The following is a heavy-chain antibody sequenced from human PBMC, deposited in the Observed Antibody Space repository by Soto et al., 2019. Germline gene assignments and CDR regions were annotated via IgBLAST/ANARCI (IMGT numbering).Heavy chain of an antibody. CDR3: ATNKGYSGYEGPDY. V-gene: IGHV3-11*05. Sequence: QVQLVESGGGLVKPGGSLRLSCAASGFTFSDDYMSWIRQAPGKGLEWVSYISNSGNYANYADSVKGRCTISRDNGKNSRYLQMNILRIEDTAVYYCATNKGYSGYEGPDYWGQGTLVTVSS. J-gene: IGHJ4*02. CDR1: GFTFSDDY. D-gene: IGHD5-12*01. CDR2: ISNSGNYA.